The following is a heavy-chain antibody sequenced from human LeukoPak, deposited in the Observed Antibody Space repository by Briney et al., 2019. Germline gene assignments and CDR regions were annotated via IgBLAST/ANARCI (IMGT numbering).Heavy chain of an antibody. CDR2: ISSSSSYI. J-gene: IGHJ4*02. D-gene: IGHD5-18*01. CDR3: AKGSSGYIYGDY. Sequence: GGPLRLSCAASGFTFSSYSMNWVRQAPGKGLEWVSSISSSSSYIYYADSVKGRFTISRDNAKNSLYLQMNSLRAEDTAIYYCAKGSSGYIYGDYWGQGTLVTVSS. V-gene: IGHV3-21*04. CDR1: GFTFSSYS.